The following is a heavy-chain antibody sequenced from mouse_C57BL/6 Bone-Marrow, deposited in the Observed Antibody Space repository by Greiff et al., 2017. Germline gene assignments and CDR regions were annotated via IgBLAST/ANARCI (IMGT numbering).Heavy chain of an antibody. CDR1: GYTFTSYW. Sequence: VQLQQPGAELVKPGASVKLSCKASGYTFTSYWMHWVKQRPGRGLEWIGRIDPNSGGTKYDETFKSKATLTVDKPSSTAYMQLSSLASEDSAVYYCAREESGYDGGDFGGWGQGTTLTVSS. D-gene: IGHD2-2*01. V-gene: IGHV1-72*01. CDR3: AREESGYDGGDFGG. CDR2: IDPNSGGT. J-gene: IGHJ2*01.